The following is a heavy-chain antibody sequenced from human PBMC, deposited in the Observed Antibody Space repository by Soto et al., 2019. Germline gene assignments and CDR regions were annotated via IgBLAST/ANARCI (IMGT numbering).Heavy chain of an antibody. CDR2: FDPEDGET. Sequence: SVKVFSKVSGYTLTELSMHWVRQAPGKGLEWMGGFDPEDGETIYAQKFQGRVTMTEDTSTDTAYMELSSLRSEDTAVYYCATKGYSGYGFDPWGQGTLVTVSS. CDR3: ATKGYSGYGFDP. J-gene: IGHJ5*02. D-gene: IGHD5-12*01. V-gene: IGHV1-24*01. CDR1: GYTLTELS.